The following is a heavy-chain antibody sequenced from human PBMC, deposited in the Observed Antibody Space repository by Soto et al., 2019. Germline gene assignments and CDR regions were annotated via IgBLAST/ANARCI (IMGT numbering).Heavy chain of an antibody. CDR2: ISAYNGNT. Sequence: QVQLVQSGAEVKKPGASVKVSCKASGYTFTSYGISWVRQAPGQGLEWMGWISAYNGNTNYAQKLQGRVTMTTDTPTSTDYMELRSRRSDDTAVYYCARDRGSYALDYWGQGTLVTVSS. J-gene: IGHJ4*02. V-gene: IGHV1-18*01. CDR1: GYTFTSYG. D-gene: IGHD1-26*01. CDR3: ARDRGSYALDY.